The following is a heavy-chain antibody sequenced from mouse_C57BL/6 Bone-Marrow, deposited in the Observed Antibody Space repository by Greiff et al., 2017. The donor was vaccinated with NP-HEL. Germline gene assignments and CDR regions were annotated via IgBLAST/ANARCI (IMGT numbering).Heavy chain of an antibody. CDR1: GFTFSSYG. J-gene: IGHJ2*01. D-gene: IGHD2-1*01. Sequence: EVMLVESGGDLVKPGGSLKLSCAASGFTFSSYGMSWVRQTPDKRLEWVATLRRFGRSPSSPYSVKGRFTISRDNAKNTLYLQMSSLKSEDTAMYYCARRPSTHYFDYWGQGTTLTVSS. CDR3: ARRPSTHYFDY. CDR2: LRRFGRSP. V-gene: IGHV5-6*02.